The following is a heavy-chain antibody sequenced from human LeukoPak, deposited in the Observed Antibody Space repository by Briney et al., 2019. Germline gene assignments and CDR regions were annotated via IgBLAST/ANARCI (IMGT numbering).Heavy chain of an antibody. J-gene: IGHJ6*02. CDR1: GGSFNDYY. D-gene: IGHD2-2*01. V-gene: IGHV4-34*01. Sequence: SETLSLTCTVYGGSFNDYYWSWIRQSPGKGLEWIGEISHSGSTTNYNPSLESRVSISLDTSQNQLSLTVRSVTAADTAVYYCARTRLVPPAGSRYYYQYYGMDVWGQGTTVTVSS. CDR2: ISHSGSTT. CDR3: ARTRLVPPAGSRYYYQYYGMDV.